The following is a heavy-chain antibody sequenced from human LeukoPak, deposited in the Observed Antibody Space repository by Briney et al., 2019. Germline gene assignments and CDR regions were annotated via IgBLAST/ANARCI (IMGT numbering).Heavy chain of an antibody. CDR1: GGSISSSSYY. V-gene: IGHV4-39*01. CDR2: IYYSGST. CDR3: ARSSAIAAAGRGFDY. J-gene: IGHJ4*02. Sequence: SETLSLTCTVSGGSISSSSYYWGWIRQPPGKGLEWIGSIYYSGSTYYNPSLKSRVTISVDTSKNQFSLKLSSVTAADTAVYYCARSSAIAAAGRGFDYWGQGTLVTVSS. D-gene: IGHD6-13*01.